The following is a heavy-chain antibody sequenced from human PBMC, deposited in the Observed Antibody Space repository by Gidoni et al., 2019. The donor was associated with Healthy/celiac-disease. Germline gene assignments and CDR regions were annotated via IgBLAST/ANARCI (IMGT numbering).Heavy chain of an antibody. CDR3: ARGAGYRYFGWWFDP. CDR2: INPNSGGT. V-gene: IGHV1-2*02. J-gene: IGHJ5*02. D-gene: IGHD3-10*01. CDR1: GYTFTGYY. Sequence: QVQLVQSGAEVKKPGASVKVSCKASGYTFTGYYMHWVRQAPGQGLEWMGWINPNSGGTNYAQKFQGRVTMTRDTSISTAYMELSRLRSDDTAVYYCARGAGYRYFGWWFDPWGQGTLVTVSS.